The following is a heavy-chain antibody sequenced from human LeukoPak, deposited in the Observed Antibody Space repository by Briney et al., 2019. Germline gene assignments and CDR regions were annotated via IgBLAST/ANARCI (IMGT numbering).Heavy chain of an antibody. V-gene: IGHV1-2*02. D-gene: IGHD3-22*01. J-gene: IGHJ4*02. CDR3: ARARDSSGYNPFDY. Sequence: ASVKVSCKASGYTFTGYYMHWVRQAPGQGLEWMGWINPNSGGTNYAQKFQGRVTMTRDTSISTAYMELSRLRSDDTAVYYCARARDSSGYNPFDYWGQGTLVTVSS. CDR2: INPNSGGT. CDR1: GYTFTGYY.